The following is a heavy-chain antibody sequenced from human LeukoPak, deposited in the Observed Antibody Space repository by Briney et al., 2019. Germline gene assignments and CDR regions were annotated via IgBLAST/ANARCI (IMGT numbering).Heavy chain of an antibody. Sequence: SETLSLTCTVSGGSISSYYWSWIRQPPGKGLEWIGYIYYSGSTNYNPSLKSRDTISVDTSKNQFSLKLNSVTAADTAVYYCATGPTVTTTTYWYFDLWGRGTLVTVSS. D-gene: IGHD4-17*01. CDR2: IYYSGST. CDR1: GGSISSYY. V-gene: IGHV4-59*12. CDR3: ATGPTVTTTTYWYFDL. J-gene: IGHJ2*01.